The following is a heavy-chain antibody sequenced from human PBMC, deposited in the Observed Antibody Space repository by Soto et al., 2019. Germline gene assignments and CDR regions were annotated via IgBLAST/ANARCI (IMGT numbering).Heavy chain of an antibody. D-gene: IGHD4-17*01. Sequence: GASVKVSCKASGYTFTSYDINWVRQATGQGPEWMGWMNPNSGNTGYAQKFQGRVTMTRNTSISTAYMEVSSLRSEDTAVYYCARGLGQLRDFDYWGQGTLVTVSS. CDR2: MNPNSGNT. CDR3: ARGLGQLRDFDY. J-gene: IGHJ4*02. CDR1: GYTFTSYD. V-gene: IGHV1-8*01.